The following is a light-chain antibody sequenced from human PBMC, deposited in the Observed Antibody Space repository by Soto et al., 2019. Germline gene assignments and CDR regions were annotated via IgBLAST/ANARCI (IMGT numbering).Light chain of an antibody. Sequence: QSALTQPRSVSGSPGQSVTISCTGTSSDVGEYNYVSWYQQHPGKAPKLMIYEVSNRPSGVSNRFSGSKSGNTASLTISGLQAEDEADYYCSSYTSSSTLDVVFGGGTKVTVL. CDR1: SSDVGEYNY. J-gene: IGLJ2*01. V-gene: IGLV2-14*01. CDR2: EVS. CDR3: SSYTSSSTLDVV.